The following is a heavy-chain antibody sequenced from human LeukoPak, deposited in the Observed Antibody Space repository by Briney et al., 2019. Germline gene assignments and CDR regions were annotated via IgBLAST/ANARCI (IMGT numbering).Heavy chain of an antibody. D-gene: IGHD1-1*01. CDR3: ARAHYGTASPAGGL. J-gene: IGHJ4*02. V-gene: IGHV4-59*12. CDR1: GGSITDYY. Sequence: SETLSLTCTVSGGSITDYYWSWIRHSSGKGLEWIGYMYYSGSAYYSPSLKTRVTISVDTSKNQFSLKLTSVTAADTAVYYCARAHYGTASPAGGLWGQGTLVTVSS. CDR2: MYYSGSA.